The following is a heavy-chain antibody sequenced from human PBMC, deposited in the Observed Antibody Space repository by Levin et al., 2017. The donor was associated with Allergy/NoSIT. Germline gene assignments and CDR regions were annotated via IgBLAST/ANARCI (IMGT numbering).Heavy chain of an antibody. CDR3: ARDLVFYGMDV. CDR2: IYYSGST. CDR1: GGSISSYY. V-gene: IGHV4-59*01. D-gene: IGHD2-8*01. Sequence: SETLSLTCTVSGGSISSYYWSWIRQPPGKGLEWIGYIYYSGSTNYNPSLKSRVTISVDTSKNQFSLKLSSVTAADTAVYYCARDLVFYGMDVWGQGTTVTVSS. J-gene: IGHJ6*02.